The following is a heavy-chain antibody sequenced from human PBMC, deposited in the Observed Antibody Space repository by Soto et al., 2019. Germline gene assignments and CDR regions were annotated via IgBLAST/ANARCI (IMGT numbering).Heavy chain of an antibody. CDR3: AKVGVGATLFDY. CDR2: ISYDGSNK. D-gene: IGHD1-26*01. Sequence: QVQLVESGGGVVQPGRSLRLSCAASGFTFSSYGMHWVRQAPGKGLEWVAVISYDGSNKYYADSVKGRFTISRDNSKNTLYLQMNSLRAEDTAVYYCAKVGVGATLFDYWGQGTLVTVSS. CDR1: GFTFSSYG. J-gene: IGHJ4*02. V-gene: IGHV3-30*18.